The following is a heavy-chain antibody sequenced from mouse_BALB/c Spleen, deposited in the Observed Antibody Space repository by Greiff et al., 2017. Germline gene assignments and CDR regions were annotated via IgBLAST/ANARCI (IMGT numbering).Heavy chain of an antibody. CDR2: ISYDGSN. Sequence: EVKVEESGPGLVKPSQSLSLTCSVTGYSITSGYYWNWIRQFPGNKLEWMGYISYDGSNNYNPSLKNRISITRDTSKNQFFLKLNSVTTEDTATYYCARDSLLAYWGQGTLVTVSA. CDR1: GYSITSGYY. J-gene: IGHJ3*01. V-gene: IGHV3-6*02. CDR3: ARDSLLAY.